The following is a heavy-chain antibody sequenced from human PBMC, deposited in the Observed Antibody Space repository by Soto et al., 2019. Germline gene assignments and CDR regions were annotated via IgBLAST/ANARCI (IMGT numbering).Heavy chain of an antibody. V-gene: IGHV4-59*01. J-gene: IGHJ5*02. Sequence: SETLSLTCTVSGGSISSYYWSWIRQPPGKGLEWIGYIYYSGSTNYNPSLKSRVTISVDTSKNQFSLKLSSVTAADTAVYYCARGGYNWNDSPFDPWGQGTLVTVSS. CDR3: ARGGYNWNDSPFDP. D-gene: IGHD1-20*01. CDR1: GGSISSYY. CDR2: IYYSGST.